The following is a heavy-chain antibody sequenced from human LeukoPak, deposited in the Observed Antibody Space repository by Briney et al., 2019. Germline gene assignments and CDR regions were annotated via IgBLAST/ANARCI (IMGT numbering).Heavy chain of an antibody. CDR1: GGSVSSYY. V-gene: IGHV4-4*09. CDR2: IYNSENT. Sequence: SETLSLTCTVSGGSVSSYYWSWIRQPPGKGLEWIGYIYNSENTKYNSSLESRVTMSVDTSKNRFFLKLSSVTAADTSVYYCARFYSGPSGWFVLWYFDLWGRGTLVTVSS. J-gene: IGHJ2*01. CDR3: ARFYSGPSGWFVLWYFDL. D-gene: IGHD6-19*01.